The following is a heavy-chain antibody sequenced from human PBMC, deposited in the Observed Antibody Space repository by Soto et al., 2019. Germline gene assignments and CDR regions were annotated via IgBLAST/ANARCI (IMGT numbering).Heavy chain of an antibody. CDR3: AKDGGLKTKPFFSSWFDY. J-gene: IGHJ4*02. CDR2: RSYDGSNK. V-gene: IGHV3-30*18. CDR1: GFTFSSYG. Sequence: GGSLRLSSAASGFTFSSYGMHWVRRAAGKGLEWVAVRSYDGSNKYYADSVKVRFTISRDNSKNTLYLQMNSLRAEDTAVYYCAKDGGLKTKPFFSSWFDYWGQGTLVTVSS. D-gene: IGHD6-13*01.